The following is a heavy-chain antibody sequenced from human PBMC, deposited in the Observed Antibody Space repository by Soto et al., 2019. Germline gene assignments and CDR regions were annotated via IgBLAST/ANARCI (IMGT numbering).Heavy chain of an antibody. V-gene: IGHV3-48*02. D-gene: IGHD3-10*01. CDR2: ISRSSTGI. J-gene: IGHJ6*02. CDR1: GFTFSQNS. CDR3: ARAVTWGLDV. Sequence: EVKLVESGGGLVQPGGSLRLSCAASGFTFSQNSMSWVRQAPGKGLEWVSYISRSSTGIHYADSVKGRFTISRDDATNSMHLQMNSPRDGDTAVYYCARAVTWGLDVWGQGTTVSISS.